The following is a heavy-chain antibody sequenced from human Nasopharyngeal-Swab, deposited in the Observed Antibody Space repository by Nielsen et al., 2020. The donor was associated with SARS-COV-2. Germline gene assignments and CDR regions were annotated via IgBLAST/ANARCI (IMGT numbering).Heavy chain of an antibody. CDR2: ISYSGST. D-gene: IGHD2-21*02. Sequence: SETLSLTCTVSGGSISSGGYYWSWIRQHPGRGLEWIGYISYSGSTYYNPSLKSRVTISVDTSKNQFSLKLSSVTAADTAVYYCARTYCGGDCYSSVYYFDYWGQGTLVTVSS. J-gene: IGHJ4*02. CDR3: ARTYCGGDCYSSVYYFDY. CDR1: GGSISSGGYY. V-gene: IGHV4-31*03.